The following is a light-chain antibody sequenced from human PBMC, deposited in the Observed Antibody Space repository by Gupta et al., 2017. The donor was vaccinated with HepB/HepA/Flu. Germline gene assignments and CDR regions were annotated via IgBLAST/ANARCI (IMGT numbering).Light chain of an antibody. V-gene: IGKV1-9*01. J-gene: IGKJ1*01. CDR1: QGISSY. Sequence: DVTLTQSPSFLSASVGDRVTITCRASQGISSYLAWYQQKPGKAPKLLIYAASTLQSGVPSRCSGSRSGTEHTLTTSSLQPEDVATYYCQQLNSYPCTFGQGTKVDIK. CDR2: AAS. CDR3: QQLNSYPCT.